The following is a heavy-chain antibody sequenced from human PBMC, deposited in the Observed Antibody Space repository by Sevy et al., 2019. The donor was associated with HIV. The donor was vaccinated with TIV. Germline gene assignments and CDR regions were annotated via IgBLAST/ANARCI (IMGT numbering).Heavy chain of an antibody. CDR2: ISYDGSNK. CDR1: GFTFSSYG. J-gene: IGHJ6*02. D-gene: IGHD1-26*01. Sequence: GGSMRLSCAASGFTFSSYGMHWVRQAPGKGLEWVAVISYDGSNKYYADSMKGRFTISRDNSKNTLYLQMNSLRAEDTAVYYCAKERWELIGYYYYGMDVWGQGTTVTVSS. V-gene: IGHV3-30*18. CDR3: AKERWELIGYYYYGMDV.